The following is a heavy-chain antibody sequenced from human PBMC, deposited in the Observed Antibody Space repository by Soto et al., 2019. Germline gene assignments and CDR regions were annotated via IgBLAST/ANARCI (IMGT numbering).Heavy chain of an antibody. D-gene: IGHD6-13*01. Sequence: QVQLVESGGGLVMTGESLRLSCAASGLTFSDHYMNWIRQAPGKGLEWVSYISSSGNAMYYADSVKGRFTVSRDNAENSLYLQMNSLRAEDTAVYYCARRAASGRHFDHWGQGTLVSVSS. J-gene: IGHJ4*02. V-gene: IGHV3-11*01. CDR2: ISSSGNAM. CDR3: ARRAASGRHFDH. CDR1: GLTFSDHY.